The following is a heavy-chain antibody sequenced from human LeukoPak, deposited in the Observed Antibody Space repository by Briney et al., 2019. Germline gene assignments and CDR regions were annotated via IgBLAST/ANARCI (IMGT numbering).Heavy chain of an antibody. J-gene: IGHJ4*02. CDR1: GDSVSSNSAA. CDR2: TYYRSKWYN. V-gene: IGHV6-1*01. CDR3: ARGRDIAVAGTSGDFDY. Sequence: SQTLSLTCAISGDSVSSNSAAWNWIRQSPSRGLEWLGRTYYRSKWYNDYAVSVKSRITINPDTSKNQFSLQLNSVTPEDMAVYYCARGRDIAVAGTSGDFDYWGQGTLVTVSS. D-gene: IGHD6-19*01.